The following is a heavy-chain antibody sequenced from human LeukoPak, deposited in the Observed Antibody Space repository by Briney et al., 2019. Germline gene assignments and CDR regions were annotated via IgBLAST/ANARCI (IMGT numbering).Heavy chain of an antibody. CDR1: GGTFSSYA. CDR3: ARDRMKTLIWFDP. V-gene: IGHV1-69*05. Sequence: ASVKVSCKASGGTFSSYAISWVRQAPGQGLEWMGRIIPIFGTANYAQKFQGRVTITTDESTSTAYMELSSLRSEDTAVYYCARDRMKTLIWFDPWGQGTLVTVSS. J-gene: IGHJ5*02. CDR2: IIPIFGTA.